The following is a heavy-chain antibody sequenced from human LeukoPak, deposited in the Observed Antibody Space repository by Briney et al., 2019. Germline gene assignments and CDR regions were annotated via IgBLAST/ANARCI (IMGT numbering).Heavy chain of an antibody. CDR2: ISGSGGST. J-gene: IGHJ4*02. V-gene: IGHV3-23*01. D-gene: IGHD5-24*01. CDR1: GFTFSSYA. Sequence: GGSLRLSCAASGFTFSSYAMSWVRQAPGKGLEWVSAISGSGGSTYYADSVKGRFTISRDNSKNTLYLQMNSLRAEDTAVYYRARQYRRDGYNSSHSDYWGQGTLVTVSS. CDR3: ARQYRRDGYNSSHSDY.